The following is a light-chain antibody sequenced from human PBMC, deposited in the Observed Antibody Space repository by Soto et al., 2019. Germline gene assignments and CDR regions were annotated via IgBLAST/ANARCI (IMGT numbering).Light chain of an antibody. V-gene: IGLV2-14*01. Sequence: QSALTQPASVSGSPGQSITISCTGTNSDVGGYNFVSWYQQHPGKAPKLIIYEVSSRPSGVSNRFSGSKSGNTASLTISGLQAEDEANYYCNSERSSSTVVFGGGTKLSVL. CDR3: NSERSSSTVV. CDR2: EVS. CDR1: NSDVGGYNF. J-gene: IGLJ2*01.